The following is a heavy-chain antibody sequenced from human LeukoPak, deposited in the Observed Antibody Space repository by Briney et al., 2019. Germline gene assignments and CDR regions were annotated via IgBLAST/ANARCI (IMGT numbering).Heavy chain of an antibody. J-gene: IGHJ6*02. CDR3: ARTLITMIVVVNGMDV. Sequence: ASVKVSCKASGYTFTSYGISWVRQAPGQGLEWMGWISAYNGNTNYAQKLRGRVTMTTDTSTSTAYMELRSLRSDDTAVYYCARTLITMIVVVNGMDVWDQGTTVTVSS. D-gene: IGHD3-22*01. V-gene: IGHV1-18*01. CDR2: ISAYNGNT. CDR1: GYTFTSYG.